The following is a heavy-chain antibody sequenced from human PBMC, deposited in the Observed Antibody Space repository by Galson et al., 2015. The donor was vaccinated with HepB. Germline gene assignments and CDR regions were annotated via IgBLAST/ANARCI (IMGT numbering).Heavy chain of an antibody. CDR2: MNPNSGNT. CDR3: ARGRGSSGHPETTQIRFDP. D-gene: IGHD6-19*01. J-gene: IGHJ5*02. Sequence: SVKVSCKASGYTFTSYDINWVRQATGQGLEWMGWMNPNSGNTGYAQKFQGRVTMTRNTSISTAYMELSSLRSEDTAVYYCARGRGSSGHPETTQIRFDPWGQGTLVTVSS. V-gene: IGHV1-8*01. CDR1: GYTFTSYD.